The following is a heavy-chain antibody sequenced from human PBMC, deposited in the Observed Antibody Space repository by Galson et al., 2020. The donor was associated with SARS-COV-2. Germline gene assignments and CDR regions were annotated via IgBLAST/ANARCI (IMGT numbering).Heavy chain of an antibody. CDR3: ARPRRGGGPYYYYYYGMDV. CDR2: ISSSSSYI. CDR1: GFTFSSYS. J-gene: IGHJ6*02. D-gene: IGHD2-21*01. Sequence: GGSLRLSCAASGFTFSSYSMNWVRQAPGKGLEWVSSISSSSSYIYYAESVKGRFTISRDNAKNSLYLQMNSLRAEDTAVYYCARPRRGGGPYYYYYYGMDVWGQGTTVTVSS. V-gene: IGHV3-21*01.